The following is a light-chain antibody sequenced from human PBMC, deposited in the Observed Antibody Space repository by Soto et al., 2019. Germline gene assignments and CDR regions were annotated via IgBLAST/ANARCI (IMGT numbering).Light chain of an antibody. J-gene: IGLJ1*01. CDR3: QSYDSSLSVYV. Sequence: QSVLTQPPSVSGAPGQRVTISCTGSSSNIGAGYDVHWYQQLPGTAPKLLIYRNSNRPSGVPDRFSGSKSGTSASLAITGFQSEDEADYYCQSYDSSLSVYVFGTGTKVTVL. CDR2: RNS. CDR1: SSNIGAGYD. V-gene: IGLV1-40*01.